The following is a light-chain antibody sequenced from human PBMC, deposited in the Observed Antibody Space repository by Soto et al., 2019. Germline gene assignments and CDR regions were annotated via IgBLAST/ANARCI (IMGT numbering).Light chain of an antibody. CDR2: DAS. CDR1: QSISSY. V-gene: IGKV1-5*01. Sequence: IPMTQSPSSLSASVLYRVTMTYRASQSISSYLNWYQQKPGKAPKLLIYDASSLESGVPSRFSGSGSGTEFTLTISSLQPDDFATYYCQQYNSYSWTFGQGTKVDIK. J-gene: IGKJ1*01. CDR3: QQYNSYSWT.